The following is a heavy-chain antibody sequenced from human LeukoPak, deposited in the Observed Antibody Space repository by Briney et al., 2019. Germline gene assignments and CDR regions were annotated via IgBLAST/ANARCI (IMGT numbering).Heavy chain of an antibody. D-gene: IGHD4-23*01. CDR2: INSDGSST. CDR3: ARRAGGYSHPYDY. J-gene: IGHJ4*02. V-gene: IGHV3-74*01. Sequence: PGGSLRLSCAASGFTFSRYWMHWVRQAPGKGLVWVSRINSDGSSTSYADSVKGRFTISRDNAKNTLYLQMNSLRAEDTAVYYCARRAGGYSHPYDYWGQGILVTVSS. CDR1: GFTFSRYW.